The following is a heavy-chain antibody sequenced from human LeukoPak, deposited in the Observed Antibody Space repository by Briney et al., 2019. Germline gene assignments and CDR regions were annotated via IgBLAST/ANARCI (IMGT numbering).Heavy chain of an antibody. D-gene: IGHD4-23*01. J-gene: IGHJ3*02. CDR1: GFTFSSYE. CDR2: ISSSGSTI. Sequence: GGSLRLSCAAAGFTFSSYEMNWVRQAPGKGLEWLSYISSSGSTIYYADSVKGRFTISRDNAKNSLYLQMNSLRAEDTAFYYCARGAVAVDLGAFDNWGQGTMVTVSS. V-gene: IGHV3-48*03. CDR3: ARGAVAVDLGAFDN.